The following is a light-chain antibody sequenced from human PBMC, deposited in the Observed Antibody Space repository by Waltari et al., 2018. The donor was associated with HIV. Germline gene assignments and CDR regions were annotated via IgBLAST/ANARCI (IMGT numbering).Light chain of an antibody. J-gene: IGKJ5*01. CDR1: HSLVHSDGNIY. Sequence: EIVMTQSPPSSPVILGQPASISCSSSHSLVHSDGNIYLSWLQQRPGHPPRLLIYKSTTRFSGVPGKFRGSGTGRDFTLKISRVEVEDVATYYCMQATQFPLTFGQGTRLGIK. CDR2: KST. CDR3: MQATQFPLT. V-gene: IGKV2-24*01.